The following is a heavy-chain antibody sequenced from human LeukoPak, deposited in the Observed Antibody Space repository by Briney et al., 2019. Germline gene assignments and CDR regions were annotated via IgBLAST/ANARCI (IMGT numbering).Heavy chain of an antibody. D-gene: IGHD1-26*01. V-gene: IGHV1-46*01. J-gene: IGHJ5*02. CDR2: INPTGGST. CDR1: GYTFSSSG. CDR3: ARDNSVGDNAWWFDP. Sequence: ASVKVSCKAAGYTFSSSGFSWVRQAPGQGLEWMGLINPTGGSTGYAQKFQGRVTMTRDMSTSTDYMELSSLRSEDTAIYYCARDNSVGDNAWWFDPWGQGTLVTVSS.